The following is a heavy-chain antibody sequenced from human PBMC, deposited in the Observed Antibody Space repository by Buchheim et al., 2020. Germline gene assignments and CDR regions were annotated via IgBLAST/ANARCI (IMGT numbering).Heavy chain of an antibody. CDR2: IDPSDSYT. D-gene: IGHD6-19*01. J-gene: IGHJ6*02. Sequence: EVQLVQSGAEVKKPRESLRISCKGSGYIFTNYWITWVRQMPGKGLEWMGRIDPSDSYTNYSPSFQGHVIISADKSISTASPQWSSLKASDTAMYYCASHQWLGDYYGMGVWGQGTT. CDR1: GYIFTNYW. CDR3: ASHQWLGDYYGMGV. V-gene: IGHV5-10-1*03.